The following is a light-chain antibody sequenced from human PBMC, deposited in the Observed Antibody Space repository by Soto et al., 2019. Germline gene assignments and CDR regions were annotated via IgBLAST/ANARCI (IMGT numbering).Light chain of an antibody. CDR2: EAS. Sequence: DIQMTQSPSSLSASVGDRVTITGRASQGISNYLAWYQQKPGKLPKLLIYEASTFQSWVPSRFTCSGFGTDLNLTFSSLQTEDVAAYYCQTSNSAPFTFGPGTKVKI. CDR3: QTSNSAPFT. J-gene: IGKJ3*01. V-gene: IGKV1-27*01. CDR1: QGISNY.